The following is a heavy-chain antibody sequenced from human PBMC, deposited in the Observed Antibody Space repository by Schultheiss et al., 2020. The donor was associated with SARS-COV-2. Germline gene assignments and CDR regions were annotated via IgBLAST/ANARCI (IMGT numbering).Heavy chain of an antibody. CDR3: ARRLRLGELSSPFDY. CDR2: IYPGDSDT. CDR1: GYSFTSHW. D-gene: IGHD3-16*02. V-gene: IGHV5-51*01. J-gene: IGHJ4*02. Sequence: GESLKISCKGSGYSFTSHWIGWVRQMPGKGLEWMGIIYPGDSDTRYSPSFQGQVTISADKSISTAYLQWSSLKASDTAMYYCARRLRLGELSSPFDYWGQGALVTVSS.